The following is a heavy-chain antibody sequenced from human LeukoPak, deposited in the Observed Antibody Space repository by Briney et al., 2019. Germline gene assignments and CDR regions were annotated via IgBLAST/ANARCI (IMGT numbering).Heavy chain of an antibody. Sequence: TSETLSLTCAVYGGSFSGYYWSWIRQPPGKGLEWIGEISHSGSTNYNPSLKSRVTISVDTSKNQFSLKLSSVTAADTAVYYCARVRSSSWYRYWGQGTLVTVSS. V-gene: IGHV4-34*01. CDR3: ARVRSSSWYRY. CDR2: ISHSGST. CDR1: GGSFSGYY. D-gene: IGHD6-13*01. J-gene: IGHJ4*02.